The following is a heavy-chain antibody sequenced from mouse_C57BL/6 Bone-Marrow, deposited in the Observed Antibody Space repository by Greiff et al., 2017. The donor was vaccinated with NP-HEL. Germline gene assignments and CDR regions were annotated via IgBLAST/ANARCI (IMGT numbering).Heavy chain of an antibody. Sequence: QVQLKQSGPELVKPGASVKLSCKASGYTFTSYDINWVKQRPGQGLEWIGWIYPRDGSTKYNEKFKGKATLTVDTSSSTAYMELHSLTSEDSAVYFCAREGGVDAMDYWGQGTSVTVSS. CDR1: GYTFTSYD. CDR3: AREGGVDAMDY. D-gene: IGHD1-3*01. CDR2: IYPRDGST. V-gene: IGHV1-85*01. J-gene: IGHJ4*01.